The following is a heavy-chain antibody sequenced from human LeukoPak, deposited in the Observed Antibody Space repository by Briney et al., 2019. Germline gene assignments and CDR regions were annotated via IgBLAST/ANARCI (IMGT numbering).Heavy chain of an antibody. CDR2: INPNSGGT. Sequence: ASVKVSCKASGYTFTGYYMHWVRQAPGQGLAWMGWINPNSGGTNYAQKFQGRVTMTRDTSISTAYMELSRLRSDDTAVYYCARGSNYYDSSGLYWGQGTLVTVSS. D-gene: IGHD3-22*01. V-gene: IGHV1-2*02. J-gene: IGHJ4*02. CDR1: GYTFTGYY. CDR3: ARGSNYYDSSGLY.